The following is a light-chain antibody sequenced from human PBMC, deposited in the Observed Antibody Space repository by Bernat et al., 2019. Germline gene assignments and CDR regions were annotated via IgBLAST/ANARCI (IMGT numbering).Light chain of an antibody. J-gene: IGLJ3*02. CDR2: DVS. CDR3: CSYAGSYTLV. V-gene: IGLV2-11*01. Sequence: QSALTQPRSVSGSPGQSVTISCTGTSSDVGGYNYVSWYQHHPGKAPKLMSYDVSKRPSGVPDRFSGSKSGNTASPTISGLQAEYEADYYCCSYAGSYTLVFGGGTKLTVL. CDR1: SSDVGGYNY.